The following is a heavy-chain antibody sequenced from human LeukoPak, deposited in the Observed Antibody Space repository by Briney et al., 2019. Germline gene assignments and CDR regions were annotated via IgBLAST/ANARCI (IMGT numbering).Heavy chain of an antibody. CDR1: GLTVCNIY. D-gene: IGHD3-10*01. CDR2: IYSGSAT. J-gene: IGHJ5*02. CDR3: ARDSGAGVCSLWS. V-gene: IGHV3-66*01. Sequence: GGSLRLSSAVSGLTVCNIYMIWVAQAPGQGLECVSLIYSGSATSYADSVKGRITTSRNNSQNMLYLQMSSLTVEHTAVYYCARDSGAGVCSLWSWGQGALVTVSS.